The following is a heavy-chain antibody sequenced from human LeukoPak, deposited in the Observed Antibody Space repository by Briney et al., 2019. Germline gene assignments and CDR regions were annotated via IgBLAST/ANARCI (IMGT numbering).Heavy chain of an antibody. J-gene: IGHJ3*02. CDR3: ALGVAEDVLDI. V-gene: IGHV4-39*01. CDR1: GGSISSSGYY. Sequence: SETLSLTCTVSGGSISSSGYYWGWIRQPPGKGLEWIGSIYYSGSTYYNPSLKSRVTIFVDSSKNQFSLKLSSVTAADTAVYYCALGVAEDVLDIWGQGTMVPSLQ. CDR2: IYYSGST.